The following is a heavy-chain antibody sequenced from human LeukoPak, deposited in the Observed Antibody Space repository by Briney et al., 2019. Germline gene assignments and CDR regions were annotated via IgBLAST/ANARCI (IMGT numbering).Heavy chain of an antibody. CDR1: GFTFSSYS. V-gene: IGHV3-21*01. CDR2: ISSSSSYI. Sequence: GGSLRLSCAASGFTFSSYSMNWVRQAPGKGLEWVSSISSSSSYIYYADSVKGRFTVSRDNAKNSLYLQMNSLRAEDTAVYYCAREEYSGSYYFDYWGQGTLVTVSS. CDR3: AREEYSGSYYFDY. J-gene: IGHJ4*02. D-gene: IGHD1-26*01.